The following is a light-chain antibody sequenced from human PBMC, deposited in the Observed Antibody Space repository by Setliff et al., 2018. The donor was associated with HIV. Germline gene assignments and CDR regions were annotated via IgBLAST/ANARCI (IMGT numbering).Light chain of an antibody. V-gene: IGLV2-23*01. CDR2: EGS. CDR1: SSDLGSYHL. Sequence: LTQPASVSGPPGQSITISCTGTSSDLGSYHLVSWYQHHPGKAPKLMIYEGSQRPSGVSTRFSGSTSGDTASLTIAGLQAEDEADYYCCSYVAGSHYVFGTGTKVTVL. J-gene: IGLJ1*01. CDR3: CSYVAGSHYV.